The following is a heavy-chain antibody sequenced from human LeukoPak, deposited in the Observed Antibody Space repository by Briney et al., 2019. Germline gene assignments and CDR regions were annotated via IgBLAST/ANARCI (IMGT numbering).Heavy chain of an antibody. Sequence: GGSLRLSCAASGFTVSSNYMSWVRQAPGKGLEWVSMIYSGGSTYYADSVKGRFTISRDNSKNTLDLQMNSLRAEDTAVYYCARRGQGYGSPFDYWGQGTLVTVSS. CDR3: ARRGQGYGSPFDY. V-gene: IGHV3-66*04. CDR2: IYSGGST. D-gene: IGHD3-10*01. CDR1: GFTVSSNY. J-gene: IGHJ4*02.